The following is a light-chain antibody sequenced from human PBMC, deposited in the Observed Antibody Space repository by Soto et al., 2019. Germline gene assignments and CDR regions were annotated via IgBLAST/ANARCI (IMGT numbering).Light chain of an antibody. J-gene: IGKJ2*01. Sequence: TQSPGTLSLSPGERATLSCRATQYVDRRHLAWYQQKPGQAPRLLIYGSSIRATGIPDRFSGSGSGTDFTLTISKLEPEDFAFYYCQKFAGSPPALTFAQGTKLEL. CDR1: QYVDRRH. CDR2: GSS. CDR3: QKFAGSPPALT. V-gene: IGKV3-20*01.